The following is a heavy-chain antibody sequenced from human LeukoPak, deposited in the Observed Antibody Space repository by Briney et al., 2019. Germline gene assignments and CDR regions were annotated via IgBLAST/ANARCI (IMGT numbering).Heavy chain of an antibody. CDR1: GFTFSSYS. D-gene: IGHD1-7*01. V-gene: IGHV3-21*01. J-gene: IGHJ4*02. CDR3: ARVESYNWNYVSWY. Sequence: GGSLRLSCAASGFTFSSYSMNWVRQAPGKGLEWVSSISSSSSYIYYADSVKGRFTISRDNAKNSLHLQMNSLRAEDTAVYYCARVESYNWNYVSWYWGQGTLVTVSS. CDR2: ISSSSSYI.